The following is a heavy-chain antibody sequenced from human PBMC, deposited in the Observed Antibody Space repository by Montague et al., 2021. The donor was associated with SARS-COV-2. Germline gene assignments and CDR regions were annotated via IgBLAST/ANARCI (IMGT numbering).Heavy chain of an antibody. CDR3: AHRRLHTGSFDY. CDR1: GFSLSTSGVG. D-gene: IGHD1-26*01. CDR2: IYWDADK. Sequence: PALVKPTQTLTLTCTFSGFSLSTSGVGVGWIRQSPGKALEWLAPIYWDADKRYSPSLKSRLTITKDTSKNQVVLTVTNMDPVDTATYYCAHRRLHTGSFDYWGQGALVTVSS. V-gene: IGHV2-5*02. J-gene: IGHJ4*02.